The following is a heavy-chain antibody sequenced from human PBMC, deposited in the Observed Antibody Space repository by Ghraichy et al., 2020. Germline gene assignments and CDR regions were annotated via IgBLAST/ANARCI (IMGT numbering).Heavy chain of an antibody. J-gene: IGHJ6*02. CDR2: ISSSSSTI. V-gene: IGHV3-48*02. CDR1: GFTFSSYS. CDR3: AREGEYCSGGSCYVGLGYYGMDV. Sequence: GESLNISCAASGFTFSSYSMNWVRQAPGKGLEWVSYISSSSSTIYYADSVKGRFTISRDNAKNSLYLQMNSLGDEDTAVYYCAREGEYCSGGSCYVGLGYYGMDVWGQGTTVTVSS. D-gene: IGHD2-15*01.